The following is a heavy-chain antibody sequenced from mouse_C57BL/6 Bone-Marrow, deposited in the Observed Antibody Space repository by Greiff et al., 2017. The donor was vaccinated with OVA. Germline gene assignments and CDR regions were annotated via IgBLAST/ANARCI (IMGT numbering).Heavy chain of an antibody. CDR1: GYTFTSYW. Sequence: QVQLQQPGAELVMPGASVKLSCKASGYTFTSYWMHWVKQRPGQGLEWIGEIDPSDSYTNYNQKFKGKSTLTVDKSSSTAYMQLSSLTSEDSAGYYCARSGRHWYFDVWGTGTTVTVSA. J-gene: IGHJ1*03. V-gene: IGHV1-69*01. CDR2: IDPSDSYT. D-gene: IGHD3-1*01. CDR3: ARSGRHWYFDV.